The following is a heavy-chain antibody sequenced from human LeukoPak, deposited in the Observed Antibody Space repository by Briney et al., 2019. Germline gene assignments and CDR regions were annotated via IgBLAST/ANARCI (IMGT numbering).Heavy chain of an antibody. J-gene: IGHJ6*03. CDR2: IYHSGST. CDR3: ARGSLRIYDYVWGSYRSNYMDV. Sequence: SETLSLTCTVSGYSISSGYYWGWIRQPPGKGLEWIGSIYHSGSTYYNPSLKSRVTISVDTSNNQFSLKLSSVTAADTAVYYFARGSLRIYDYVWGSYRSNYMDVWGKGTTVTVSS. D-gene: IGHD3-16*02. V-gene: IGHV4-38-2*02. CDR1: GYSISSGYY.